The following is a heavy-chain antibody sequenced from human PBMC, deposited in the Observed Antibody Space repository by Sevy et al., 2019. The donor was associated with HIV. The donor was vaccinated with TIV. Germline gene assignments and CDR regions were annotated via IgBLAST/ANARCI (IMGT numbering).Heavy chain of an antibody. D-gene: IGHD3-22*01. V-gene: IGHV3-15*05. CDR1: GFTFSNAW. CDR2: IRSTTDGGTT. CDR3: AVGTNSYDRSDFDY. Sequence: GGSLRLSCAASGFTFSNAWMNWVRQAPGKGLEWVGRIRSTTDGGTTEHAAPVKGRFTISRDDSKDTLYLQMNSLKTEDTAVYYCAVGTNSYDRSDFDYWGQGTLVTVSS. J-gene: IGHJ4*02.